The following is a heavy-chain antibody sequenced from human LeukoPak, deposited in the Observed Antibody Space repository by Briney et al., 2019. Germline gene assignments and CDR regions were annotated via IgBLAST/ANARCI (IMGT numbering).Heavy chain of an antibody. D-gene: IGHD6-19*01. Sequence: SGGSLRLSCAASGFTFSSYWMHWVRQAPGKGLVWVSRINTDGSSTSYADSVKGRFTISRDNAKNTLYLQMSSLRAEDTAVYYCARVGSGALNDAFDIWGQGTMVTVSS. CDR1: GFTFSSYW. CDR2: INTDGSST. J-gene: IGHJ3*02. V-gene: IGHV3-74*01. CDR3: ARVGSGALNDAFDI.